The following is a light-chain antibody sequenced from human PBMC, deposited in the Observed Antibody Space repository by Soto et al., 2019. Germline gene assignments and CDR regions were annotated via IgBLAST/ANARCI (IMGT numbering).Light chain of an antibody. CDR2: RSSDGSH. Sequence: QPVLTQSPSASASLGASVKLTCTLSRGHSSYAIAWHQQQPEKGPRYLMKRSSDGSHSKGGGIPDRFSGSSSGAERYLTISSLQSEDEADYYCQTWDTGARVVFGGGTKLTVL. J-gene: IGLJ2*01. CDR3: QTWDTGARVV. V-gene: IGLV4-69*01. CDR1: RGHSSYA.